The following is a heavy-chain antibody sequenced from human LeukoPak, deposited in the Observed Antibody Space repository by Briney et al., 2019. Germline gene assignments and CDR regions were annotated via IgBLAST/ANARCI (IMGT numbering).Heavy chain of an antibody. CDR1: GGSFSGYY. D-gene: IGHD1-26*01. CDR2: IYYSGST. J-gene: IGHJ5*02. V-gene: IGHV4-59*01. CDR3: ARGGMDWFDP. Sequence: SETLSLTCAVYGGSFSGYYWNWIRQPPGKGLEWIGYIYYSGSTNYNPSLKSRVTISVDTSKNQFSLKLSSVTAADTAVYYCARGGMDWFDPWGQGTLVTVSS.